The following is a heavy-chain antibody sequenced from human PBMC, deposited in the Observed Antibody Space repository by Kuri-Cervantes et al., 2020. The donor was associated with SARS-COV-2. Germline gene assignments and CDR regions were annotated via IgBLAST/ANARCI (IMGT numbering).Heavy chain of an antibody. CDR2: ISGSGGST. V-gene: IGHV3-23*01. CDR3: AKEKGDSSGYRLLVYAFDI. D-gene: IGHD3-22*01. J-gene: IGHJ3*02. CDR1: GFTFSSYA. Sequence: GESLKISCAASGFTFSSYAMSWVRQAPGKGLEWVSAISGSGGSTYYADSVKGRFTISRDNSKNTLYLQMNNLRAEDTAVYYCAKEKGDSSGYRLLVYAFDIWGQGTMVTVSS.